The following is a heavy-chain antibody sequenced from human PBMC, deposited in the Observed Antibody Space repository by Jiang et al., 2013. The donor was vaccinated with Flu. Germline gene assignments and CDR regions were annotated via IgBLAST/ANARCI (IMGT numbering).Heavy chain of an antibody. D-gene: IGHD6-19*01. CDR2: IYSGGST. CDR1: GFTVSSNY. CDR3: ARGPQWLDTDYYYYYGMDV. J-gene: IGHJ6*02. Sequence: QLLESGGGLVQPGGSLRLSCAASGFTVSSNYMSWVRQAPGKGLEWVSVIYSGGSTYYADSVKGRFTISRDNSKNTLYLQMNSLRAEDTAVYYCARGPQWLDTDYYYYYGMDVWGQGTTVTVSS. V-gene: IGHV3-66*02.